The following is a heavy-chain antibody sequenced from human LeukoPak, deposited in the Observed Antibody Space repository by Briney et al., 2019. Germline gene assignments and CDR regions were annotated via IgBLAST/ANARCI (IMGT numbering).Heavy chain of an antibody. D-gene: IGHD3-10*01. J-gene: IGHJ4*02. CDR1: GGSISSSTYY. Sequence: SETLSLTRTVSGGSISSSTYYWGWIRQPPGKGLEWIGNIYYSGSTYYNPSLKRRVTISVDTSKNQFSLNLSSVTAADTAVYYCARRSVRGDPLYFDYWGQGTLVTVSS. CDR3: ARRSVRGDPLYFDY. V-gene: IGHV4-39*01. CDR2: IYYSGST.